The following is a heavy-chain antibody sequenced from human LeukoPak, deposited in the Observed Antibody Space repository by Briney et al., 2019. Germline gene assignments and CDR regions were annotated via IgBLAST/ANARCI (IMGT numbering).Heavy chain of an antibody. CDR1: GFTVSSNY. V-gene: IGHV4-34*01. CDR3: ARGDALDY. Sequence: ESLRLSCAASGFTVSSNYWSWIRQPPGKGLEWIGEINHSGSTNYNPSLKSRVTISVDTSKNQFSLKLSSVTAADTAVYYCARGDALDYWGQGTLVTVSS. J-gene: IGHJ4*02. D-gene: IGHD2-2*01. CDR2: INHSGST.